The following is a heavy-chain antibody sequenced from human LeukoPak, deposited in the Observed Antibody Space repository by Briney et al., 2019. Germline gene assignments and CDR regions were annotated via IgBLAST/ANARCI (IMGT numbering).Heavy chain of an antibody. CDR1: GGTFSSYA. J-gene: IGHJ4*02. CDR3: ASMTVKKYSSSWYKAYYFDY. CDR2: IIPIFGTA. Sequence: SVKVSCKASGGTFSSYAISWVRQAPGQGLEWMGGIIPIFGTANYAQKFQGRVTITADESTSTAYMELSSLRSEDTAVYYCASMTVKKYSSSWYKAYYFDYWGQGTLVTVSS. V-gene: IGHV1-69*01. D-gene: IGHD6-13*01.